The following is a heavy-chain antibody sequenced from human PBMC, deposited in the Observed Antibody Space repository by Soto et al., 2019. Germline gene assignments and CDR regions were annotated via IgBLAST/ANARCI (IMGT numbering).Heavy chain of an antibody. J-gene: IGHJ5*01. D-gene: IGHD3-10*01. CDR2: VYYSGNT. Sequence: PPETLSLTCSVSAGSISSSSYYWGWIRLPPGKGLEWIGSVYYSGNTYYNPSLKSRVTISVDTSKNQVSLKLTSVIAADTAVYYCARQPPFYGSGNYRNWFDSWGQGTLVTVSS. CDR3: ARQPPFYGSGNYRNWFDS. CDR1: AGSISSSSYY. V-gene: IGHV4-39*01.